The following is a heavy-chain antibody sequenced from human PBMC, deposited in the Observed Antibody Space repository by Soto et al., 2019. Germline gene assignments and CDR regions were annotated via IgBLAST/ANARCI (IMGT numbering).Heavy chain of an antibody. CDR3: ARSSRGYDY. D-gene: IGHD6-6*01. J-gene: IGHJ4*02. CDR2: IYYSGST. V-gene: IGHV4-39*01. Sequence: PSATLGLTCTVSGGSISSSSYYWVWIRQPPGKGLEWIVSIYYSGSTYYNPSLKSRVTISVDTSKNQFSLKLSSVTAADTAVYYCARSSRGYDYWGQGTLVTVSS. CDR1: GGSISSSSYY.